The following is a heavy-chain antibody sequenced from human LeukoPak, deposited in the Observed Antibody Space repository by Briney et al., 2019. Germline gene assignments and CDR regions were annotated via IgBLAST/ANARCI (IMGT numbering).Heavy chain of an antibody. V-gene: IGHV4-34*01. CDR2: INHSGST. Sequence: PSETLSLTCAVYGGSFTGYYWSWIRQPPGKGLEWIGEINHSGSTNYNPSLKSRVTISVDTSKNQFSLKLSSVTAADTAVYYCASKNGITMVRGVIICGMDVWGQGTTVTVSS. CDR1: GGSFTGYY. J-gene: IGHJ6*02. CDR3: ASKNGITMVRGVIICGMDV. D-gene: IGHD3-10*01.